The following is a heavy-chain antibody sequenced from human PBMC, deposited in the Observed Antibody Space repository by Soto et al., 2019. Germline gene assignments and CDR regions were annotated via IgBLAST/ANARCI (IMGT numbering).Heavy chain of an antibody. CDR3: ARGVTYCSSTSFYVPLRLGINWFDP. CDR2: INHSGST. Sequence: PSETLSLTCAVYGGSFSGYYWSWIRQPPGKGLEWIGEINHSGSTNYNPSLKSRVTISVDTSKNQFSLKLSSVTAADTAVYYCARGVTYCSSTSFYVPLRLGINWFDPWGQGTLVTVSS. CDR1: GGSFSGYY. D-gene: IGHD2-2*01. J-gene: IGHJ5*02. V-gene: IGHV4-34*01.